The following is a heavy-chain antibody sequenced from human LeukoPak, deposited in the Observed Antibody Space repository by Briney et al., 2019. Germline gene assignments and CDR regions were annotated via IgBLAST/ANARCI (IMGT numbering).Heavy chain of an antibody. CDR3: ARELGSSSWLNWFDP. V-gene: IGHV1-2*04. CDR2: INPNSGGT. CDR1: GYTFTGYY. Sequence: ASVKVSCKASGYTFTGYYMHWVRQAPGQGLEWMGWINPNSGGTNYAQKFQGWVTMTRDTSISTAYMELSRLRSDDTAVYYCARELGSSSWLNWFDPWGQGTLVTVSS. J-gene: IGHJ5*02. D-gene: IGHD6-13*01.